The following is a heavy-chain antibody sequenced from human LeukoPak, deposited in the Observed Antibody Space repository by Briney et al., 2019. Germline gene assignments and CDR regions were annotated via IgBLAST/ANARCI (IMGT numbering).Heavy chain of an antibody. CDR2: IKQDGSEK. CDR3: ASYNYYDSSGYPDY. Sequence: GGSLRLSCAASGFTFSSYLMSWVRQAPGKGLEWVANIKQDGSEKYYVDSVKGRFTISRDNAKNSLYLQMNSLRAEDTAVYYCASYNYYDSSGYPDYWGQGTLVTVSS. J-gene: IGHJ4*02. CDR1: GFTFSSYL. V-gene: IGHV3-7*01. D-gene: IGHD3-22*01.